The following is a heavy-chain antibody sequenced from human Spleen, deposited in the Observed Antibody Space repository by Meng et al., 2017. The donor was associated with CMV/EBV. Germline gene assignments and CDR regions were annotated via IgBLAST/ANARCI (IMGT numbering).Heavy chain of an antibody. CDR1: GGSISSGDYY. Sequence: QFQLKRSAQVLVNPSRTLSLTCTVSGGSISSGDYYWSWIRQPPGKGLEWIGYIYYSGSTYYNPSLKSRVTISVDTSKNQFSLKLSSVTAADTAVYYCARPRAGQTGWFDPWGQGTLVTVSS. CDR3: ARPRAGQTGWFDP. CDR2: IYYSGST. V-gene: IGHV4-30-4*08. D-gene: IGHD3-10*01. J-gene: IGHJ5*02.